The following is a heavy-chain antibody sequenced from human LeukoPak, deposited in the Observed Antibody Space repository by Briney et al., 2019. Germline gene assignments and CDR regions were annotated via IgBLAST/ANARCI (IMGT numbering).Heavy chain of an antibody. J-gene: IGHJ4*02. V-gene: IGHV4-31*03. Sequence: PSETLSLTCTVSGGSISSGGYYWSWIRQHPGKGLEWIGYIYYSGSTYYNPSLKSRVTISVDTSKNQFSLKLSSVTAADTAVYYCARESFYSSGYSGSGSGYWGQGTLVTVSS. CDR2: IYYSGST. CDR3: ARESFYSSGYSGSGSGY. D-gene: IGHD3-22*01. CDR1: GGSISSGGYY.